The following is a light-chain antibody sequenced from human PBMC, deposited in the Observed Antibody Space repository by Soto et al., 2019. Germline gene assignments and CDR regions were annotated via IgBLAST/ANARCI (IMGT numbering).Light chain of an antibody. CDR2: DVS. V-gene: IGLV2-14*03. J-gene: IGLJ1*01. Sequence: QSALTQPASVSESPGQSITISCTGTSSDVGGYNYVSWYQQHPGKAPKLMIYDVSNRPSGVSNRFSGYKSGNTASLTISGLQAEDEADYYCSSYTSSTFFVFGTGTKLTVL. CDR3: SSYTSSTFFV. CDR1: SSDVGGYNY.